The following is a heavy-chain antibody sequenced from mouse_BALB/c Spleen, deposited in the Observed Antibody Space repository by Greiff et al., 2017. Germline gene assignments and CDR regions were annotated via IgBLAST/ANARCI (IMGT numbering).Heavy chain of an antibody. CDR2: IDPSDSYT. CDR3: TRWDGNYPYAMDY. Sequence: QVQLKQPGAELVKPGASVKLSCKASGYTFTSYWMHWVKQRPGQGLEWIGEIDPSDSYTNYNQKFKGKATLTVDKSSSTAYMELSSLTSEDSAVYYCTRWDGNYPYAMDYWGQGTSVTVSS. D-gene: IGHD2-1*01. V-gene: IGHV1-69*02. CDR1: GYTFTSYW. J-gene: IGHJ4*01.